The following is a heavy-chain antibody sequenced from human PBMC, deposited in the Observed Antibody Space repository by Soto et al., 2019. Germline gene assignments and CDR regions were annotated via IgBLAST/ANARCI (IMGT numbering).Heavy chain of an antibody. CDR2: IYYTGTT. Sequence: QVQLQESGPGLVKPSQTLSLTCTVSGGSIISGDYYWSWIRQPPGKGLEWIGHIYYTGTTYYNPSLKSRVTTSVDTSKNPLSLRVNSVTAADTAVYFCARVGRYFWSSYMGNWGQGTLLNVSS. D-gene: IGHD1-26*01. J-gene: IGHJ4*02. V-gene: IGHV4-30-4*01. CDR3: ARVGRYFWSSYMGN. CDR1: GGSIISGDYY.